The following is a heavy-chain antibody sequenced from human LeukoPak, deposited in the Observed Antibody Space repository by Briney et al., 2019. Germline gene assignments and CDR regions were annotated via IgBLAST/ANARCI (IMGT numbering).Heavy chain of an antibody. CDR3: ARLAAAGTGDAFDI. CDR2: ISSSGSTI. CDR1: GFTFSIYS. J-gene: IGHJ3*02. V-gene: IGHV3-48*04. Sequence: GGSLRLSCAASGFTFSIYSMNWVRQAPGKGLEWVSYISSSGSTIYYADSVKGRFTISRVNAKNSLYLQMNSLRAEDTAVYYCARLAAAGTGDAFDIWGQGTMVTVSS. D-gene: IGHD6-13*01.